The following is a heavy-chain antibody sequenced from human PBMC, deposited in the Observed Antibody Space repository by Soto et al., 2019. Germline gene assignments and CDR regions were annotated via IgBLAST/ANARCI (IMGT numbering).Heavy chain of an antibody. CDR1: GFTFSSYS. CDR3: ARDFLEYDILTGYYANAPDY. CDR2: ISSSSSYI. J-gene: IGHJ4*02. Sequence: GGSLRLSCAASGFTFSSYSMNWVRQAPGKGLEWVSSISSSSSYIYYADSVKGRFTISRDNAKNSLYLQMNSLRAEDTAVYYCARDFLEYDILTGYYANAPDYWGQGTLVTVSS. V-gene: IGHV3-21*01. D-gene: IGHD3-9*01.